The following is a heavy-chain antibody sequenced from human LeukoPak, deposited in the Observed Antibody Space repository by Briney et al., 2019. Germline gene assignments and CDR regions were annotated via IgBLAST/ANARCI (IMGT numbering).Heavy chain of an antibody. CDR1: GFSFSDYS. J-gene: IGHJ4*02. CDR3: AREVLPAAMGIDY. Sequence: KPGGSLRLSCTASGFSFSDYSFNWVRQAPGKGLEWVSCISTRGSYIYYADSLKGRFTISRDNAKNSLYLQMNSLRAEDTAVYYCAREVLPAAMGIDYWGQGTLVTVSS. D-gene: IGHD2-2*01. CDR2: ISTRGSYI. V-gene: IGHV3-21*01.